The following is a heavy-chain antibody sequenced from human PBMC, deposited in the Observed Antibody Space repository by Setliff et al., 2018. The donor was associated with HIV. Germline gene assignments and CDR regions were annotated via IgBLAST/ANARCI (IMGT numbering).Heavy chain of an antibody. CDR3: ARGVPGICSGGTCYLEY. D-gene: IGHD2-15*01. CDR2: IRHDGINE. Sequence: PGGSLRLSCAASGFTFSSYGMHWVRQAPGKGLEWVTFIRHDGINEDYRDSVKGRFSVSRDNSKNTVFLQMNSLQVEDTALYYCARGVPGICSGGTCYLEYWGQGALVTVS. CDR1: GFTFSSYG. J-gene: IGHJ4*02. V-gene: IGHV3-30*02.